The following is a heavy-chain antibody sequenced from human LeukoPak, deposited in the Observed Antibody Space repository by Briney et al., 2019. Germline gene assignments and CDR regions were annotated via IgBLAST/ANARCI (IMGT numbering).Heavy chain of an antibody. J-gene: IGHJ4*02. CDR3: ATSYDSSGNN. V-gene: IGHV3-7*01. Sequence: GGSLRLSCAASGFTFSIFWMSWVRQAPGKGLEWVANIKQDGSAKYYVDSVKGRFTISRDNARSSLYLEMNNLRAEDTAIYYCATSYDSSGNNWGQGTLVTVSS. CDR2: IKQDGSAK. D-gene: IGHD3-22*01. CDR1: GFTFSIFW.